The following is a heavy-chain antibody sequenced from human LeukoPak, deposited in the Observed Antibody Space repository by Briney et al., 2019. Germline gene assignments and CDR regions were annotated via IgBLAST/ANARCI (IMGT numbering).Heavy chain of an antibody. D-gene: IGHD5-18*01. CDR3: ARGPTRGYGEY. Sequence: GGALRLSCAASGFTFRIYAMTWVRQAPGKGLEWVSIIYSGSSTYYADSVKGRFTISRDNSKNTVFLQMTSLRVEDTAVYYCARGPTRGYGEYWGQGTLVTVSS. CDR1: GFTFRIYA. CDR2: IYSGSST. J-gene: IGHJ4*02. V-gene: IGHV3-23*03.